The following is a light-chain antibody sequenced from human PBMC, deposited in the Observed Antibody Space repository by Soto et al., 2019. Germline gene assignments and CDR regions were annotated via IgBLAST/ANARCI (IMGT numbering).Light chain of an antibody. CDR1: QSVSSRF. CDR2: GAS. J-gene: IGKJ1*01. V-gene: IGKV3-20*01. CDR3: QQYDNSRT. Sequence: EIVLTQSPGTLSLSPGERATLSCRASQSVSSRFLAWYQQKPGQAPRVLIYGASSRATGIPDRFSGSGSGTDFTLIISRLEPEDFAMYYCQQYDNSRTFGQGTKVEMK.